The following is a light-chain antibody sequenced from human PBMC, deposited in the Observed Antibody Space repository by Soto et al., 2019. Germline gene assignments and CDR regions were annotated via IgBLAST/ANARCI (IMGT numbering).Light chain of an antibody. CDR1: QSVSSSY. V-gene: IGKV3-20*01. CDR3: HQYGSSPELT. Sequence: EIVLTQSPGTLSLSPGERATLSCRASQSVSSSYLAWYQQKPGQAPRLLIYGASSRATGIPDRFSGSGSGTDFTLTISRLEPEDFAVYYCHQYGSSPELTFAEGTKVEIK. CDR2: GAS. J-gene: IGKJ4*01.